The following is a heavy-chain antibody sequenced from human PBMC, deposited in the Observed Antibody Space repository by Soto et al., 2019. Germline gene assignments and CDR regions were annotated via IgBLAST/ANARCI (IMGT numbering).Heavy chain of an antibody. J-gene: IGHJ4*02. CDR1: GXTFNRYS. CDR3: AKDKMEQWLVGGYFDY. Sequence: GSLRLTCSASGXTFNRYSMSWVRQAPGKGLEWVSAIIDDGGRAYYADSVKGRFTISRDNSKNTLSLQMNSLIAEDTAVYYCAKDKMEQWLVGGYFDYWGQGTQVTVSS. V-gene: IGHV3-23*01. D-gene: IGHD6-19*01. CDR2: IIDDGGRA.